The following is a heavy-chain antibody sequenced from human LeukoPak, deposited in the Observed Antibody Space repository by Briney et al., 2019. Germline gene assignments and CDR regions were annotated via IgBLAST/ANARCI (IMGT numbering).Heavy chain of an antibody. CDR2: ISSCSNYI. V-gene: IGHV3-21*01. J-gene: IGHJ4*02. CDR1: GFTFRSYD. CDR3: ARGTLGAWGW. D-gene: IGHD6-19*01. Sequence: GGSLRLSCAVSGFTFRSYDMNWVRQAPGEGLEWVSAISSCSNYIHYADSVTGRFTISRDNDKNSLYLQMNTLRAEDTAVYFCARGTLGAWGWWGQGTLVTVSA.